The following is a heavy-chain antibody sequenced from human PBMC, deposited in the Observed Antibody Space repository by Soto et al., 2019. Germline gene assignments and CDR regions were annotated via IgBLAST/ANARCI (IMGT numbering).Heavy chain of an antibody. J-gene: IGHJ4*02. V-gene: IGHV4-31*03. D-gene: IGHD6-6*01. CDR1: GGSISSGGYY. Sequence: SETLSLTCTVSGGSISSGGYYWSWIRQHPGKGLEWIGYIYYSGSTYYNPSLKSRVTISVDTSKNQFSLKLSSVTAADTAVYYCARGFEYSSSFDYWGQGTLVTVSS. CDR3: ARGFEYSSSFDY. CDR2: IYYSGST.